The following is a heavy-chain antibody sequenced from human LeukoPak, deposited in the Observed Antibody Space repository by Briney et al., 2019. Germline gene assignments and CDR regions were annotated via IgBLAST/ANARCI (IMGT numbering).Heavy chain of an antibody. CDR2: LHSGGNA. CDR3: ARVINLSTFDI. CDR1: GLTVSSNY. V-gene: IGHV3-66*01. Sequence: PGGSLRLSCAASGLTVSSNYMSWVRQAPGMWLEWVSVLHSGGNAYYADSVRGAFTISRDNSKNTLYLQMNNLKGEDTAVYYCARVINLSTFDIWGQGTMVTVSS. J-gene: IGHJ3*02. D-gene: IGHD5/OR15-5a*01.